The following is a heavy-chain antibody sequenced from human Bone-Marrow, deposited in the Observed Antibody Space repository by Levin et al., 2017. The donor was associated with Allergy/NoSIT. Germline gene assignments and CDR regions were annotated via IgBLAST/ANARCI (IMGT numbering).Heavy chain of an antibody. J-gene: IGHJ2*01. CDR2: IDPADSYT. V-gene: IGHV5-10-1*01. Sequence: RGESLKISCQGSGYSFTTYWITWVRQMPGKGLEWIGRIDPADSYTDYSPSFQGHVTMSVDKSVNTAYLQWSSLEASDTAVYFCARPYYHHTGVYYWYLDLWGRGTLVTVSS. CDR1: GYSFTTYW. D-gene: IGHD2-8*02. CDR3: ARPYYHHTGVYYWYLDL.